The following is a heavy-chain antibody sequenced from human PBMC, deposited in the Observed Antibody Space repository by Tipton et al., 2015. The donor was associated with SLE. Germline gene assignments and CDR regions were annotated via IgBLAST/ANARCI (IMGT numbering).Heavy chain of an antibody. Sequence: TLSLTCSVSGGSIRTYYWSWIRQPPGKGLEWIGYMYYSGITNYNPSLYSRVTISVDTSKNQFSLNLSSVTAADTAVYYCAREPVYYYYYMDVWGKGTTVTVSS. V-gene: IGHV4-59*12. J-gene: IGHJ6*03. CDR2: MYYSGIT. CDR3: AREPVYYYYYMDV. CDR1: GGSIRTYY.